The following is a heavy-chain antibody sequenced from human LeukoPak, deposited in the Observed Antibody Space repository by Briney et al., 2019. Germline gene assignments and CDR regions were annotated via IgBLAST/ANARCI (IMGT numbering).Heavy chain of an antibody. V-gene: IGHV1-46*01. CDR2: INPSGGNT. D-gene: IGHD6-13*01. J-gene: IGHJ5*02. Sequence: GASVKVSCKASGHTFTSYYMHWVRQAPGQGLEWMGIINPSGGNTSYAQKFQGRVTMTRDTSTSTVYMELSSLRSEDTTVYYCARSFRQQLVGSFDPWGQGTLVTVSS. CDR3: ARSFRQQLVGSFDP. CDR1: GHTFTSYY.